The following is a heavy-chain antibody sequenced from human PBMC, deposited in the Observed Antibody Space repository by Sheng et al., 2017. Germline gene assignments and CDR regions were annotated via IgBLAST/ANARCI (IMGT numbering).Heavy chain of an antibody. J-gene: IGHJ6*02. Sequence: QVQLVQSGAEVKKPGASVKVSCKVSGYTLTELSMHWVRQAPGKGLEWMGGFDPEDGETIYAQKFQGRVTMTEDTSTDTAYMELSSLRSEDTAVYYCATVGYCSGGSCYYYYYYGMDVWGQGTTVTVSS. CDR3: ATVGYCSGGSCYYYYYYGMDV. D-gene: IGHD2-15*01. V-gene: IGHV1-24*01. CDR1: GYTLTELS. CDR2: FDPEDGET.